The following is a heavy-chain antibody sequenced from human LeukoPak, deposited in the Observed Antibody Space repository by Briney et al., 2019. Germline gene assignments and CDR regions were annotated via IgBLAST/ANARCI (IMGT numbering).Heavy chain of an antibody. D-gene: IGHD6-13*01. J-gene: IGHJ3*02. CDR1: GGTFRSYA. Sequence: GASVKVSCKASGGTFRSYAISWVRQAPGQGLEWMGGIIPIFGTANYAQKFQGRVTITADESTSTAYMELSSLRSEDTAVYYCARAWQQLVKDAFDIWGQGTMVTVSS. CDR2: IIPIFGTA. V-gene: IGHV1-69*13. CDR3: ARAWQQLVKDAFDI.